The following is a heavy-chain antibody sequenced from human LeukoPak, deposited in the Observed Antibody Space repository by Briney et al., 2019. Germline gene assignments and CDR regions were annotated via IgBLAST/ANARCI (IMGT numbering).Heavy chain of an antibody. J-gene: IGHJ4*02. CDR1: GYSISSGYY. CDR2: IYHSGST. D-gene: IGHD4-23*01. CDR3: ARDSRGDYGGNGADY. V-gene: IGHV4-38-2*02. Sequence: SDTLSLTCTVSGYSISSGYYWGWIRPPPGKGLEWIGSIYHSGSTYYNPSLKSRVTISVDTSKNQFSLKLSSVTAADTAVYYCARDSRGDYGGNGADYWGQGTLVTVSS.